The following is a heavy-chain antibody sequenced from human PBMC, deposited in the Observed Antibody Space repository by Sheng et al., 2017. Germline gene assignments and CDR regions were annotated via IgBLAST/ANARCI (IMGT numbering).Heavy chain of an antibody. CDR2: ISSSGGXI. Sequence: VQLVESGGGLVQPWGSLRLSCAASGFALHSYAMDWVRQAPGKGLEWLSFISSSGGXIFYADSVKGRFTISRDNAKNSLYLQMSSLRADDTAVYFCARMVSEVFD. CDR3: ARMVSEVFD. CDR1: GFALHSYA. V-gene: IGHV3-48*01. J-gene: IGHJ4*01. D-gene: IGHD2-8*01.